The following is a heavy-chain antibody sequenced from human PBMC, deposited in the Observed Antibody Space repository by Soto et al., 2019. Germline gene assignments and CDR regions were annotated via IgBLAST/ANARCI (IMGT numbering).Heavy chain of an antibody. V-gene: IGHV4-30-2*01. CDR2: IYHSGST. CDR3: ARHYYYYDDMDV. J-gene: IGHJ6*02. CDR1: GGSISSGGYS. Sequence: SETLSLTCAVSGGSISSGGYSWSWIRQPPGKGLEWIGYIYHSGSTYYNPSLKSRVTISVDTSKNQFSLKLSSVTAADTAVYFCARHYYYYDDMDVWGQGTTVS.